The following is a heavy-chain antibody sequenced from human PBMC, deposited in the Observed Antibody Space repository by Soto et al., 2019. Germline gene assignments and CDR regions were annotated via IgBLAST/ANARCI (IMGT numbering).Heavy chain of an antibody. CDR2: IIPIFGTA. CDR1: GGTFISYA. CDR3: ARGSTYYYDSSGYYYVY. D-gene: IGHD3-22*01. V-gene: IGHV1-69*13. Sequence: SVKVSCKASGGTFISYAISWVRQAPGQGLEWMGGIIPIFGTANYAQKFQGRVTITADESTSTAYMELSSLRSEDTAVYYCARGSTYYYDSSGYYYVYWGQGTLVTVSS. J-gene: IGHJ4*02.